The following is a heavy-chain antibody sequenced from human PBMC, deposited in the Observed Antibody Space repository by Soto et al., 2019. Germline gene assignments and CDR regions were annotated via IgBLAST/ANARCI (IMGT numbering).Heavy chain of an antibody. CDR3: AKGQHRSRSSDGDAFDI. CDR1: GFTFSSYA. CDR2: ISGSGCST. J-gene: IGHJ3*02. D-gene: IGHD6-6*01. V-gene: IGHV3-23*01. Sequence: GGSLRLSCAASGFTFSSYAMSWVRQAPGKGLEWVSAISGSGCSTYYADSVKGRFTISRDNSKNTLYLQMNSLRAEDTAVYYCAKGQHRSRSSDGDAFDIWGQGTMVTVSS.